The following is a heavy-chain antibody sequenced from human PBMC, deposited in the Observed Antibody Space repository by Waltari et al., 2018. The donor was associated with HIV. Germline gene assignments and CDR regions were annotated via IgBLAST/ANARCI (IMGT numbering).Heavy chain of an antibody. CDR2: ISWDGSNK. CDR3: GREGDYYDSSPFDY. V-gene: IGHV3-30-3*01. J-gene: IGHJ4*02. Sequence: QVQLVESGGGVVQPGRSLRLSCGASGFTLHTYAVHWVRQAPGKGLEWVAVISWDGSNKHYADSVKGRCTISRDNSRNSLYLQMSSLRAEDTAVYYCGREGDYYDSSPFDYWGQGTLVTVSS. D-gene: IGHD3-22*01. CDR1: GFTLHTYA.